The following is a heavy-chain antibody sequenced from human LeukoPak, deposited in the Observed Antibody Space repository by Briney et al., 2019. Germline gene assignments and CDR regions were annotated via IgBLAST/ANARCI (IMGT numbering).Heavy chain of an antibody. CDR3: ARDRRERGSENYYYYYGMDV. Sequence: GGSLRFSCAASGFTFSSYSMNWVRQAPGKGLEWVSSISSSSSYIYYADSVKGRFTISRDNAKNSLYLQMNSLRAEDTAVYYCARDRRERGSENYYYYYGMDVWGQGTTVTVSS. J-gene: IGHJ6*02. CDR2: ISSSSSYI. D-gene: IGHD3-10*01. V-gene: IGHV3-21*01. CDR1: GFTFSSYS.